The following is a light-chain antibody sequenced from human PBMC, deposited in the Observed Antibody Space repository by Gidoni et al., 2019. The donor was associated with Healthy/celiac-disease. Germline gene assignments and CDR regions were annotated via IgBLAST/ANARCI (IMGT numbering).Light chain of an antibody. CDR2: EVS. CDR3: SSYAGSNNAYV. Sequence: QSALTQPPPASVSPGQPVTISCTGTSSDVGGYNYVSWYQQHPGKAPKLMIYEVSQRPSGVPDRFSGSKSGNTASLTVSGLQAEDEADYYCSSYAGSNNAYVFGTGTKVTVL. J-gene: IGLJ1*01. CDR1: SSDVGGYNY. V-gene: IGLV2-8*01.